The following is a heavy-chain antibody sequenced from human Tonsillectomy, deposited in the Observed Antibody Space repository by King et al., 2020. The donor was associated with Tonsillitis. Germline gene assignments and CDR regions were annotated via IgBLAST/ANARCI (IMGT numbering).Heavy chain of an antibody. CDR3: ARSVSGSFDY. CDR2: MYESRTI. CDR1: GGAISSSDHY. D-gene: IGHD1-26*01. J-gene: IGHJ4*02. V-gene: IGHV4-39*01. Sequence: LQLQESGPGVVKPSETLSLTCTVSGGAISSSDHYWAWIRQPPGKGLEWIGYMYESRTIFYNPSLKSRITISGGTSENRFSLKLSSVTATDTAVYFCARSVSGSFDYWGQGALVTVSS.